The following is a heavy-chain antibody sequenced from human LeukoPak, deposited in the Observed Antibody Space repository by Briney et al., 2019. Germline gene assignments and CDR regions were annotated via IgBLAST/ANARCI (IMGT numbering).Heavy chain of an antibody. CDR2: ISYDGSNK. D-gene: IGHD6-19*01. V-gene: IGHV3-30*18. CDR3: AKGIRSGWYYFDY. J-gene: IGHJ4*02. Sequence: GRSLRLSCAASGFTFSVYGMHWVRQAPGKGLEWVAAISYDGSNKYYAVSVKGRFTISRDNSKNTLYLQMNSLRAEDTAVYSCAKGIRSGWYYFDYWGQGTLVTVSP. CDR1: GFTFSVYG.